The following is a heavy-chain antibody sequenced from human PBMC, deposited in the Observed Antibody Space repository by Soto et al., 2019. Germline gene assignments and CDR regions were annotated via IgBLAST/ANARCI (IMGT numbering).Heavy chain of an antibody. J-gene: IGHJ4*02. CDR1: GGSFSGYY. V-gene: IGHV4-34*01. Sequence: PSETLSLTCAVYGGSFSGYYWSWIRQPPGKGLEWIGEINHSGSTNYNPSLKSRVTISVDTSKNQFSLKLSSVTAADTAVYYCARGITGKLFDYWGQGTLVTVSS. D-gene: IGHD1-20*01. CDR2: INHSGST. CDR3: ARGITGKLFDY.